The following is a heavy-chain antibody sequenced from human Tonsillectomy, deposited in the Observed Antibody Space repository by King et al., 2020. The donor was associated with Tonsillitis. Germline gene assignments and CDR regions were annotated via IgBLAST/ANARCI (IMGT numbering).Heavy chain of an antibody. Sequence: VQLVESGGGLVQPGGSLRLSCAASGFTFSSYAMSWVRQAPGKGLEWVSVIYSGGSSTYYADSVKGRFTISRDNSKNTLYLQMNSLRAEDTAVYYCAKYTTGGYFDYWGQETLVTVSS. CDR3: AKYTTGGYFDY. V-gene: IGHV3-23*03. CDR2: IYSGGSST. D-gene: IGHD4-17*01. CDR1: GFTFSSYA. J-gene: IGHJ4*02.